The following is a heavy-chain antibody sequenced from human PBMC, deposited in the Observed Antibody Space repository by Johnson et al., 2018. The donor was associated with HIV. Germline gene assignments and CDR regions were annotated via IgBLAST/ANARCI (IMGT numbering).Heavy chain of an antibody. CDR2: ISGSGSTT. CDR3: ARDYSKGDAFDI. D-gene: IGHD1-26*01. J-gene: IGHJ3*02. CDR1: GFTFSKYY. Sequence: VQLVESGGGLVKPGGSQRLSCAASGFTFSKYYMNWIRQAPGKGLEWVSYISGSGSTTEYADSVKGRFTISRDNAKNSLYLQMNSLRAEDTAVYYCARDYSKGDAFDIWGQGTMVTVSS. V-gene: IGHV3-11*04.